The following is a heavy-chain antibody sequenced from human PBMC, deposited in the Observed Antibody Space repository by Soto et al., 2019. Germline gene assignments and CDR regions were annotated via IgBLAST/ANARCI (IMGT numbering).Heavy chain of an antibody. Sequence: PSETLSLTCAVSGYSISSGYYWGWIRQPPGKGLEWVSSISSSSSYIYYADSVKGRFTISRDNAKNSLYLQMNSLRAEDTAVYYCARDHVGGSSDFWGQGTLVTVSS. CDR1: GYSISSGYY. V-gene: IGHV3-21*01. J-gene: IGHJ4*02. CDR3: ARDHVGGSSDF. CDR2: ISSSSSYI. D-gene: IGHD6-13*01.